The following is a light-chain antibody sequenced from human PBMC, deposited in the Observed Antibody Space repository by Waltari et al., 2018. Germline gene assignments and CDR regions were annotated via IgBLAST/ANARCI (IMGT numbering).Light chain of an antibody. V-gene: IGKV2-30*02. CDR1: QTLVHSDGKSS. J-gene: IGKJ1*01. Sequence: DVVMTQSPLSLPVTLGQPDSLSCKSSQTLVHSDGKSSLNWFQQRSGQSPRRLIYKVSNPDSGVPDRFSGSGSGTDFTLKISRVEAEDGGVYYCMQGTHWPPWTFGQGTKVEIK. CDR3: MQGTHWPPWT. CDR2: KVS.